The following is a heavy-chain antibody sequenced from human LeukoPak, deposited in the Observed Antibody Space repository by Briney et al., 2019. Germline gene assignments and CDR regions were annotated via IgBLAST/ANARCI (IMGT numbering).Heavy chain of an antibody. Sequence: QPGRSLRLSCAASGFTFSSYGMHWVRQAPGKGLEWVAVISYDGSNKYYADSVKGRFTISRDNSKNTLYLQMNSLSAEDTAVYYCAKADRGYSGSKVSVDYWGQGTLVTVSS. CDR3: AKADRGYSGSKVSVDY. V-gene: IGHV3-30*18. J-gene: IGHJ4*02. CDR1: GFTFSSYG. D-gene: IGHD5-12*01. CDR2: ISYDGSNK.